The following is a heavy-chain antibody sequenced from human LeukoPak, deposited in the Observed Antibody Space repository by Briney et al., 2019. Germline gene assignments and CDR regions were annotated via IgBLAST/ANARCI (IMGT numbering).Heavy chain of an antibody. D-gene: IGHD6-13*01. CDR3: ARLGSSSHFDF. CDR2: ISSSGSTI. V-gene: IGHV3-48*04. J-gene: IGHJ4*02. Sequence: GGSLRLSCAASGFTFSSYAMSWVRQALGEGLEWVSYISSSGSTIYYADSVKGRFTISRDNAKASLYLQMNSLRAEDTAVYYCARLGSSSHFDFWGQGTLVTVSS. CDR1: GFTFSSYA.